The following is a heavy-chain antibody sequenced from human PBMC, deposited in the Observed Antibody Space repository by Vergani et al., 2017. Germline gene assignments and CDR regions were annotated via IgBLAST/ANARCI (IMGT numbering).Heavy chain of an antibody. CDR1: GGSISSGSYY. CDR2: IYTSGST. D-gene: IGHD3-3*01. J-gene: IGHJ6*02. Sequence: QVQLQESGPGLVKPSQTLSLTCTVSGGSISSGSYYWSWIRQPAGKGLEWIGRIYTSGSTNYNPSLKSRVTISVDTSKNQFSLKLSSVTAADTAVYYCARSGYDFRGRPSGMDVWGQGTTVTVSS. V-gene: IGHV4-61*02. CDR3: ARSGYDFRGRPSGMDV.